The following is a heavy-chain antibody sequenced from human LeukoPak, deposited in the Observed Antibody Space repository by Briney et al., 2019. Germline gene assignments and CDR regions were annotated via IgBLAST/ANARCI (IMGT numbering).Heavy chain of an antibody. D-gene: IGHD1-26*01. CDR2: IKSDGGKT. Sequence: GSLRLSCTASGFAFQAFEMHWVRQVPGKGLEWVSLIKSDGGKTDYVDSVRGRFTISRDNGENSLYLQMNSLRSEDSALYYCATWAFYHGVDVWGQGTMVTVSS. CDR3: ATWAFYHGVDV. V-gene: IGHV3-43*02. CDR1: GFAFQAFE. J-gene: IGHJ6*02.